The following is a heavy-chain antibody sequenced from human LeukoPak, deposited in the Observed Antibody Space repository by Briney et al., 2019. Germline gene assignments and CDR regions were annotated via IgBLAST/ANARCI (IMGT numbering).Heavy chain of an antibody. CDR1: GGTFIRYA. J-gene: IGHJ4*02. CDR3: AGTGGLRKLDY. V-gene: IGHV1-69*01. D-gene: IGHD4-17*01. Sequence: GASVKVSCKASGGTFIRYAISWVRQAPGRWLEWMGGIIPIFGTANYAQKFQGRVTITADESTSTAYMELSSLRAEDTAVYYCAGTGGLRKLDYWGQGTLVTVSS. CDR2: IIPIFGTA.